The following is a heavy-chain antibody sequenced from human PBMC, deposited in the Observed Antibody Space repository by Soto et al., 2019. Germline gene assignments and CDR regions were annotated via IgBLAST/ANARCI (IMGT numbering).Heavy chain of an antibody. J-gene: IGHJ4*02. V-gene: IGHV3-23*01. Sequence: VSLRLSCAASGFTFSSYAMNWVRRTPGKGLEWVSGISGGGGSTYYADSVKGRFTISRDNSKNTLYLQMNSLRAEDTAVYYCAKGNVYLPTRYCSGGSCYSGYLDCWGQGTLVTVSS. CDR3: AKGNVYLPTRYCSGGSCYSGYLDC. CDR1: GFTFSSYA. CDR2: ISGGGGST. D-gene: IGHD2-15*01.